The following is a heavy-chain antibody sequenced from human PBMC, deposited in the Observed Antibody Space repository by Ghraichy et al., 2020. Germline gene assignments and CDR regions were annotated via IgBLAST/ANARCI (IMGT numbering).Heavy chain of an antibody. J-gene: IGHJ3*02. CDR2: IYYSGST. D-gene: IGHD3-10*01. CDR3: AREPGAIRAYAFDI. Sequence: ETLSLTCTVSGGSISSYYWSWIRQPPGKGLEWIGYIYYSGSTNYNPSLKSRVTISVDTSKNQFSLKLSSVTAADTAVYYCAREPGAIRAYAFDIWGQGTMVTVSS. V-gene: IGHV4-59*01. CDR1: GGSISSYY.